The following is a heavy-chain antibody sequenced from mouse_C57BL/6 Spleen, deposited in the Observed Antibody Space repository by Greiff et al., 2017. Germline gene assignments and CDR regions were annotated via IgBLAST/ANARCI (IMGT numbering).Heavy chain of an antibody. D-gene: IGHD1-1*01. V-gene: IGHV3-6*01. J-gene: IGHJ1*03. Sequence: EVKLVESGPGLVKPSQSLSLTCSVTGYSITSGYYWNWIRQFPGNKLEWMGYISYDGSNNYNPSLKNRISITRDTSKNQFFLKLNSVTTEDTATYYCARAPLRYGYFDVWGTGTTVTVSS. CDR1: GYSITSGYY. CDR3: ARAPLRYGYFDV. CDR2: ISYDGSN.